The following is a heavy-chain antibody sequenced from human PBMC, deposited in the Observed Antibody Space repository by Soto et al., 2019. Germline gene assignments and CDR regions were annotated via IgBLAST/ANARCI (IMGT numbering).Heavy chain of an antibody. V-gene: IGHV3-30*18. CDR2: ISYDGSNK. CDR3: AKDYGGNPGNAFDI. CDR1: GFTFSSYG. J-gene: IGHJ3*02. Sequence: QVQLVESGGGVVQTGRSLRLSCAASGFTFSSYGMHWVRQAPGKGLEGVAVISYDGSNKYYADSVKGRFTISRDNSKNTLYLQMISLSAEDTAVYYCAKDYGGNPGNAFDIWGQGTMVTVSS. D-gene: IGHD4-17*01.